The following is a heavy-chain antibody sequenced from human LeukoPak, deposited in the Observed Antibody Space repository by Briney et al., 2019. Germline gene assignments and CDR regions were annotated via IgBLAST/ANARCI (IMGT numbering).Heavy chain of an antibody. J-gene: IGHJ6*02. CDR2: INPSGGST. CDR1: GYTFTSYY. V-gene: IGHV1-46*01. CDR3: ARDRITMVRGVIKAYYGMDV. Sequence: GASVKVSCKASGYTFTSYYMHWVRQAPGQGLEWMGIINPSGGSTSYAQKFQGRVTMTRDTSTSTVYMELSSLRSEDTAVYYCARDRITMVRGVIKAYYGMDVWGQGTTVTVSS. D-gene: IGHD3-10*01.